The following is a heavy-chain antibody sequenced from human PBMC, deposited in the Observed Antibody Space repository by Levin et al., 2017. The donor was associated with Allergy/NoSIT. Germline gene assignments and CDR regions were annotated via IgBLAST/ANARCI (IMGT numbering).Heavy chain of an antibody. D-gene: IGHD1-26*01. J-gene: IGHJ4*02. CDR1: GYTFTSYG. V-gene: IGHV1-18*01. CDR3: ARTMGNYYFDY. CDR2: ISAYNGNT. Sequence: GESLKISCKASGYTFTSYGISWVRQAPGQGLEWMGWISAYNGNTNYAQKLQGRVTMTTDTSTSTAYMELRSLRSDDTAVYYCARTMGNYYFDYWGQGTLVTVSS.